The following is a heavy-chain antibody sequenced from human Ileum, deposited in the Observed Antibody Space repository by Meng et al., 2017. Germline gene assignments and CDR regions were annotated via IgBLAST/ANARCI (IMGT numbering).Heavy chain of an antibody. J-gene: IGHJ4*02. D-gene: IGHD3-10*01. Sequence: QGRLGEAGGGVVQPGRSLRRSCVASGISFSTSGMHWVRQAPGKGLEWVAMIWSDGGNEYYADSVKGRFTISRDNSKNTVYLQMDSLRAEDTAVYYCARDRGLRDLDHWGQGTLVTVSS. V-gene: IGHV3-33*01. CDR1: GISFSTSG. CDR3: ARDRGLRDLDH. CDR2: IWSDGGNE.